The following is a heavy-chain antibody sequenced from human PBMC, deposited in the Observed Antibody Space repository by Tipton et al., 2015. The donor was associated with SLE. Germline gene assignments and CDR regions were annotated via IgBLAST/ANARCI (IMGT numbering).Heavy chain of an antibody. D-gene: IGHD5-18*01. CDR1: GFTFNTYS. CDR2: ISSSSSTI. Sequence: SLRLSCAASGFTFNTYSMNWVRQAPGRGLEWVSYISSSSSTIFYADSVKGRFTISRDNAKNSLYLQMNSLRAEDTALYYCARDRPRTAMIFDYWGQGRLVTVSS. V-gene: IGHV3-48*01. CDR3: ARDRPRTAMIFDY. J-gene: IGHJ4*02.